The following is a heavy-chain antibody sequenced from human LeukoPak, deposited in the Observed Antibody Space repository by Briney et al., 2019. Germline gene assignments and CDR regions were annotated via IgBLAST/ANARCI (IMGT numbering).Heavy chain of an antibody. CDR1: GGSFTSYY. D-gene: IGHD3-22*01. CDR3: ARGYYDSRGGSNPFDP. CDR2: ISYSGST. Sequence: SETLSLTCTVSGGSFTSYYWSWMRQPPGRGLEWIAYISYSGSTNYNPSLKSRVIISMDTSKNQFSLRLSSVTAADTAVYYCARGYYDSRGGSNPFDPWGQGTLVIVSS. J-gene: IGHJ5*02. V-gene: IGHV4-59*01.